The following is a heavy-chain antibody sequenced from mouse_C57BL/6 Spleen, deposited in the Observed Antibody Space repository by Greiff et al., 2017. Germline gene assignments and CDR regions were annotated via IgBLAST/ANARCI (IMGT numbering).Heavy chain of an antibody. Sequence: VQLKESGAELVRPGASVKLSCTASGFNFKDDYMHWVKQRPEQGLEWIGWIDPENGDTEYASKFQGKATITADTSSNTAYLQLSSLTSEDTAVYYCTSYYGRGFAYWGQGTLVTVSA. D-gene: IGHD1-1*01. CDR3: TSYYGRGFAY. CDR1: GFNFKDDY. J-gene: IGHJ3*01. CDR2: IDPENGDT. V-gene: IGHV14-4*01.